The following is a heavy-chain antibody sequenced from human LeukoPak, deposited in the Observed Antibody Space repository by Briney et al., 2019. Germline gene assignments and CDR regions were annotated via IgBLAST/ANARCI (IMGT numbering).Heavy chain of an antibody. Sequence: PSQTLSLTCTVSGGSISSGGYYWSWIRQHPGKGLEWIGYIYYSGSTYYNPSLKSRVTISVDTSKNQFSLKLSSVTAADTAVYYCARANDYYDSSGYYRNFDYWGQGTLVTVSS. CDR3: ARANDYYDSSGYYRNFDY. J-gene: IGHJ4*02. D-gene: IGHD3-22*01. CDR2: IYYSGST. CDR1: GGSISSGGYY. V-gene: IGHV4-31*03.